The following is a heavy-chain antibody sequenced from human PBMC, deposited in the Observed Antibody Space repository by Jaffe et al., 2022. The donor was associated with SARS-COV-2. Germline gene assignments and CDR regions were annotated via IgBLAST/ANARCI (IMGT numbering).Heavy chain of an antibody. CDR2: VSVSGDNR. D-gene: IGHD2-8*01. CDR3: ATIMSARPC. CDR1: GFTFTSYT. J-gene: IGHJ4*02. Sequence: EVHLLESGGGLVHPGGSLRLSCAASGFTFTSYTVSWVRQAPGKGLECVSSVSVSGDNRYYVDSVKGRFIISRDNSKNMLYLQMNSLRAEDTAIYFCATIMSARPCWGQGTLVTVSS. V-gene: IGHV3-23*01.